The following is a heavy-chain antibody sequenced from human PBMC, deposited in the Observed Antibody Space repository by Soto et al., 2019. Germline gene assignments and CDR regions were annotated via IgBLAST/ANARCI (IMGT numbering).Heavy chain of an antibody. CDR3: AREISGSYRFDY. V-gene: IGHV1-8*01. CDR2: MNPNSGNT. J-gene: IGHJ4*02. Sequence: QVQLVQSGAEVKKPGASVKVSCKASGYTFTSYDMNWVRQATGQGLEWMGWMNPNSGNTGCAQTFQGRVTMTSNTSISTAYMELSRLRSEDTAVYYCAREISGSYRFDYWGKGTLITVSS. CDR1: GYTFTSYD. D-gene: IGHD1-26*01.